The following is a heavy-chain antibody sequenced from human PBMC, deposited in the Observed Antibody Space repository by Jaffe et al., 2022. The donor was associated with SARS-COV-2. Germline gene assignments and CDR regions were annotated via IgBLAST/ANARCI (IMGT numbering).Heavy chain of an antibody. J-gene: IGHJ3*02. CDR2: INPNSGGT. V-gene: IGHV1-2*04. Sequence: QVQLVQSGAEVKKPGASVKVSCKASGYTFTGYYMHWVRQAPGQGLEWMGWINPNSGGTNYAQKFQGWVTMTRDTSISTAYMELSRLRSDDTAVYYCAREPFYGDYEDGAFDIWGQGTMVTVSS. CDR1: GYTFTGYY. D-gene: IGHD4-17*01. CDR3: AREPFYGDYEDGAFDI.